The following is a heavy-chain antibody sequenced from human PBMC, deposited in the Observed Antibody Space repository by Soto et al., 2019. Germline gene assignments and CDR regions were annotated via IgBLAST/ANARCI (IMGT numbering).Heavy chain of an antibody. Sequence: QVQLQQWGAGLLKPSETLSLTCAVYGGSFSGYYWSWIRQPPGKGLEWIGEINHSGSTNYNPSLKCRVPISVDTSKNQFSLKLSSVTAAGTAVYYCARAEYYYDSSGYYYYYYYGMDVWGQGTTVTVSS. D-gene: IGHD3-22*01. J-gene: IGHJ6*02. CDR1: GGSFSGYY. V-gene: IGHV4-34*01. CDR2: INHSGST. CDR3: ARAEYYYDSSGYYYYYYYGMDV.